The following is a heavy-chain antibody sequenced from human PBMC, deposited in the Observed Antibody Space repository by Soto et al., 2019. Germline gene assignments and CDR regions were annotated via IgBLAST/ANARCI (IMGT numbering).Heavy chain of an antibody. CDR2: MGPSGAT. D-gene: IGHD2-15*01. V-gene: IGHV4-34*01. CDR1: GGPLSGYN. CDR3: ARSSGGSHYAFDY. Sequence: QVQLQQWGAGLLKPSETLSLTCGVSGGPLSGYNWSWVRQAPAAGLGWIGEMGPSGATNYNPSLRSRVTISQDVSKRQFSLRLTSVTAADTAIYHCARSSGGSHYAFDYWGQGALITVSS. J-gene: IGHJ4*02.